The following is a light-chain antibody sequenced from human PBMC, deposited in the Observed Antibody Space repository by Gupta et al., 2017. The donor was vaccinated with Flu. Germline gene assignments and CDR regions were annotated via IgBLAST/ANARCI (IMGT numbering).Light chain of an antibody. V-gene: IGKV2-30*01. CDR1: QGLVYSDGNTY. J-gene: IGKJ1*01. Sequence: VLPRPHPPLPVPLGQPAPISCRSSQGLVYSDGNTYLHWFQQRPGQSPRRLIYQVSYRDSGVPDRFSGSGSGTDFTLKISRVEAEDVGIYFCMQGAHWPWAFGQGTTVEIK. CDR2: QVS. CDR3: MQGAHWPWA.